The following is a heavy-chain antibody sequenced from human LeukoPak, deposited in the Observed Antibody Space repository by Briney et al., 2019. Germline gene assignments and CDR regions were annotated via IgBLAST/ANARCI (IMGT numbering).Heavy chain of an antibody. CDR1: GGTFSSYA. V-gene: IGHV1-69*13. CDR3: ARSSLRFLEWLLSRYYYYMDV. J-gene: IGHJ6*03. D-gene: IGHD3-3*01. Sequence: ASVKVSCKASGGTFSSYAISWVRQAPGQGLEWMGGIIPILGTANYAQKFQGRVTITADESTSAAYMELSSLRSEDTAVYYCARSSLRFLEWLLSRYYYYMDVWGKGTTVTVSS. CDR2: IIPILGTA.